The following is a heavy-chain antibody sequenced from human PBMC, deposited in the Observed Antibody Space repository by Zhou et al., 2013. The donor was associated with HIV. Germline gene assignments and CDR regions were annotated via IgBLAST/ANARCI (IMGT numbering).Heavy chain of an antibody. V-gene: IGHV1-69*05. D-gene: IGHD1-26*01. J-gene: IGHJ4*02. Sequence: QVHLVQSGAEVKKPGSSVRVSCKASGTPLHINAFSWVRQAPGQGLEWLGGILPGFGRTHIARKFQGRLSITTDQSANTVYMELSILRLEDTAVYYCARAVDTQWVGLGYWGQGTLVTVSS. CDR2: ILPGFGRT. CDR3: ARAVDTQWVGLGY. CDR1: GTPLHINA.